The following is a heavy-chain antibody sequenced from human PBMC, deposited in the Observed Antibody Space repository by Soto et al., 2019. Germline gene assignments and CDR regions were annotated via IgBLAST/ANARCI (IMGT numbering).Heavy chain of an antibody. CDR2: IIPIFGTA. Sequence: ASVKVSCKASGGTFSSYAISWVRQAPGQGLEWMGGIIPIFGTANYAQKFQGRVTITADKSTSTAYMELSSLRSEDTAVYYCASKVVVVAATRYYYYGMDVWGQGTTVTVSS. CDR3: ASKVVVVAATRYYYYGMDV. J-gene: IGHJ6*02. V-gene: IGHV1-69*06. D-gene: IGHD2-15*01. CDR1: GGTFSSYA.